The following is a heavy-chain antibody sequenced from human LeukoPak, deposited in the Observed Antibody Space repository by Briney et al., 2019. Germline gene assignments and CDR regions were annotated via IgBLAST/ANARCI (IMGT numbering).Heavy chain of an antibody. D-gene: IGHD3-3*01. CDR3: AGVDFWSTYYTDNWFDP. Sequence: SETLSLTCIVSGGSISNYYWTWIRQPAGKGLEWIGHIYSSGISNYNPSLKSRVSMSMDVSKNQFSLKLNSVTAADTAVYYCAGVDFWSTYYTDNWFDPWGQGTLVTVSS. J-gene: IGHJ5*02. CDR2: IYSSGIS. CDR1: GGSISNYY. V-gene: IGHV4-4*07.